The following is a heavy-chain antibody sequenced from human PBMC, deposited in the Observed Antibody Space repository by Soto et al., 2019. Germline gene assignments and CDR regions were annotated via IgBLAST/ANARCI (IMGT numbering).Heavy chain of an antibody. CDR3: ARALPMIAAAGTAPYYFDY. D-gene: IGHD6-13*01. CDR2: IYYSGST. J-gene: IGHJ4*02. CDR1: GGSISSGDYY. Sequence: SETLSLTCTVSGGSISSGDYYWSWIRQPPGKGLEWIGYIYYSGSTYYNPSLKSRVTISVDTSKNQFSLKLSSVTAADTAVYYCARALPMIAAAGTAPYYFDYWGQGTLVAVSS. V-gene: IGHV4-30-4*01.